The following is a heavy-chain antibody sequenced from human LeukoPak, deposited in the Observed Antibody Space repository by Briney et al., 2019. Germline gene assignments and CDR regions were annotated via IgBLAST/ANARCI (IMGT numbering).Heavy chain of an antibody. CDR2: ISSSGSTM. CDR3: ARLYGSGRDYYYYGVDV. V-gene: IGHV3-11*01. CDR1: GFTFSDYY. D-gene: IGHD3-10*01. Sequence: GGSLRLSCAASGFTFSDYYMSWIRQAPGKGLEWVSYISSSGSTMYYTDSVKGRFTISRDNAKNSLYLQMNSLRAEDTAVYYCARLYGSGRDYYYYGVDVWGQGTTVTVSS. J-gene: IGHJ6*02.